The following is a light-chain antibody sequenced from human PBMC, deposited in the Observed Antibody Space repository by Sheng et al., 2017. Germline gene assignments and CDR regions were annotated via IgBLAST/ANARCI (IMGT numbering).Light chain of an antibody. J-gene: IGKJ1*01. CDR2: GAS. CDR3: QQYGNWPRT. V-gene: IGKV3-15*01. Sequence: EIVMTQSPATLSMSPGESATLSCRASQSISSNLGWYQQKPGQAPRLLIYGASTRTTGIPARFSGTGSGTEFTLTISSLQSEDFAVYYCQQYGNWPRTFGQGTEGGNQ. CDR1: QSISSN.